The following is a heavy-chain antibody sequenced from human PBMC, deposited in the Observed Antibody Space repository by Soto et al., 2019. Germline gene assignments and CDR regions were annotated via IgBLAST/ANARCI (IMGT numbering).Heavy chain of an antibody. CDR1: GFTVSSNY. D-gene: IGHD6-6*01. Sequence: GGSLRLSCAASGFTVSSNYMSWVRQAPGKGLEWVSVIYSGGSTYYADSVKGRFTISRDNSKNTMYLQMNSLRAEDTAVYYCARGSEYSSSSGSIRYYYYYMDVWGKGTTVTVSS. CDR3: ARGSEYSSSSGSIRYYYYYMDV. V-gene: IGHV3-66*01. CDR2: IYSGGST. J-gene: IGHJ6*03.